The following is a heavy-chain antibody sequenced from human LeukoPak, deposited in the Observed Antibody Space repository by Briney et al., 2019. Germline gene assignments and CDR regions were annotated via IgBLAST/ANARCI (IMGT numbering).Heavy chain of an antibody. Sequence: ASVKVSCKASGYTFTSYGISWVRQAPGQGLEWIGWISAYNGNTNYAHKLQGRVAMTTDTSTSTAYMELRSLRSDDTAVYYCARDERYDYVWNDYWGQGTLVTVSS. V-gene: IGHV1-18*01. CDR2: ISAYNGNT. CDR3: ARDERYDYVWNDY. D-gene: IGHD3-16*01. CDR1: GYTFTSYG. J-gene: IGHJ4*02.